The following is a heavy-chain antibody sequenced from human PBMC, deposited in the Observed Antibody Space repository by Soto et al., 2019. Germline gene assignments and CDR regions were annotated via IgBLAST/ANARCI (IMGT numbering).Heavy chain of an antibody. V-gene: IGHV3-30*18. J-gene: IGHJ4*02. CDR3: VKSGGNYLGLVY. CDR2: ISSDGSQK. CDR1: GFTFSNSG. Sequence: QPGGSLRLSCTASGFTFSNSGIHWVRQAPGKGLEWVALISSDGSQKYFGDSMRGRFTIFRDNSRDTVYLQMTSLRAEDTARYYCVKSGGNYLGLVYWGQGTLVTVSS. D-gene: IGHD2-15*01.